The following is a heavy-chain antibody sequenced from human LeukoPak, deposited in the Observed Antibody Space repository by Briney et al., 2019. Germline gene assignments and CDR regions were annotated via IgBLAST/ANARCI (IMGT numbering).Heavy chain of an antibody. Sequence: PGGSLRLSCAASGFTFSSYGMHWVRQAPGKGLEWVAVISYDGSNKYYADSVKGRFTISRDNSKNTLYLQMNSLRSEDTAVYYCARAPFGGGPIDYYYYYMDVWGKGTTVTVSS. D-gene: IGHD3-16*01. V-gene: IGHV3-30*03. J-gene: IGHJ6*03. CDR3: ARAPFGGGPIDYYYYYMDV. CDR2: ISYDGSNK. CDR1: GFTFSSYG.